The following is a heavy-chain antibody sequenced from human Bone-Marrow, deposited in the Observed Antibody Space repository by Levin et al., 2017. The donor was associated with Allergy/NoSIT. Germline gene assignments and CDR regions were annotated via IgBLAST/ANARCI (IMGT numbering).Heavy chain of an antibody. CDR1: GFIFSDSG. V-gene: IGHV3-73*01. J-gene: IGHJ3*02. CDR3: SRLVDTVVVAAFDI. D-gene: IGHD2-2*03. CDR2: IRSKTNSYAT. Sequence: GGSLRLSCAASGFIFSDSGIHWVRQASGKGLEWVGRIRSKTNSYATAYAASVKGRFTISRDESRNTAYLQMNSLKTEDTAVYYCSRLVDTVVVAAFDIWGQGAMVTVSS.